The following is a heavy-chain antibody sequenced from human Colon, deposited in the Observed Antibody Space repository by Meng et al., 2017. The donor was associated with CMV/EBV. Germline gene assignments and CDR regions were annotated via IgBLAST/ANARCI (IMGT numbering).Heavy chain of an antibody. Sequence: GESLKISCEASGFTFSRFAMTWVRQAPGKGLEWVSIIGGSGASTYYANPVKGRFTISRDNSKNTAYLQMNSRRADDTALYYCAKDAQDYSNFFDFWGQGTLVTVSS. CDR1: GFTFSRFA. V-gene: IGHV3-23*01. CDR2: IGGSGAST. CDR3: AKDAQDYSNFFDF. D-gene: IGHD4-11*01. J-gene: IGHJ4*02.